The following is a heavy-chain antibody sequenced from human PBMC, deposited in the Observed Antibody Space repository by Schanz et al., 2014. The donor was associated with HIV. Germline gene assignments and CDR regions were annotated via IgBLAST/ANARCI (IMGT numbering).Heavy chain of an antibody. CDR2: ISGNGGST. J-gene: IGHJ6*02. CDR3: AKVATWDYYGMDV. V-gene: IGHV3-23*01. CDR1: TFTFNNYD. Sequence: EVQLLESGGGLVQPGGSLRLSCAASTFTFNNYDMGWVRQAPGKGLEWVSGISGNGGSTYHADSVKGRFTISRDNSKNTLYLQMNSLRAEDTAVYYCAKVATWDYYGMDVWGQGTTVTVSS.